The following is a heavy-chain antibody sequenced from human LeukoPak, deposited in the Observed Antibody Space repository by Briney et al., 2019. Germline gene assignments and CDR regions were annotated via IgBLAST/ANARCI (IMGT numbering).Heavy chain of an antibody. CDR3: VREDYYDSSGSH. J-gene: IGHJ1*01. CDR1: GGSFSGYY. V-gene: IGHV4-34*01. CDR2: INHSGST. D-gene: IGHD3-22*01. Sequence: PSETLSLTCAVYGGSFSGYYWSWIRQPPGRGLEWIGEINHSGSTNYNPSLKSRVTISVDTSKNQFSLKLSSVTAADTAVYYCVREDYYDSSGSHWGQGTLVTVSS.